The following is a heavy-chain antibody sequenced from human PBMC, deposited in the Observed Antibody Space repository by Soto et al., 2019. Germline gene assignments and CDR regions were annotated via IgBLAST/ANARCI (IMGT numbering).Heavy chain of an antibody. CDR2: ISSSGDST. J-gene: IGHJ4*02. D-gene: IGHD3-10*01. CDR1: GFTFKTYY. Sequence: GGSLRLSCAASGFTFKTYYMHWVRQAPGKGPEYISAISSSGDSTYYADYVKGRFTISRDNSKNTVYLQMGSLRAEDIAFYYCARGIYFGSARYYFDYWGQGALVTVSS. CDR3: ARGIYFGSARYYFDY. V-gene: IGHV3-64*02.